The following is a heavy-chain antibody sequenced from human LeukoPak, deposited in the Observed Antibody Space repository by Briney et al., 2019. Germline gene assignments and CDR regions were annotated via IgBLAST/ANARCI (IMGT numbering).Heavy chain of an antibody. J-gene: IGHJ4*02. V-gene: IGHV1-18*01. CDR1: GYTFTNYG. CDR3: ARDLWELLLDY. CDR2: ISAHSGNT. D-gene: IGHD1-26*01. Sequence: ASVKVSCKASGYTFTNYGINWVRQAPGQGLEWMGWISAHSGNTNYAQILQGRLTMTTDTSTSTAYMELRSLRSDDTAVYYCARDLWELLLDYWGQGTLVTISS.